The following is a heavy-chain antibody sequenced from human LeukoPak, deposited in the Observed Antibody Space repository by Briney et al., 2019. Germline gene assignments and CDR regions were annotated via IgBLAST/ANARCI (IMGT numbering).Heavy chain of an antibody. J-gene: IGHJ4*02. CDR2: IIPIFGTA. CDR1: GGTFSSYA. V-gene: IGHV1-69*01. D-gene: IGHD1-26*01. CDR3: ARSKAIVGATVFDY. Sequence: SVKVSCKASGGTFSSYAISWVRQAPGQGLEWMGGIIPIFGTANCAQKFQGRVTITADESTSTAYMELSSLRSEDTAVYYCARSKAIVGATVFDYWGQGTLVTVSS.